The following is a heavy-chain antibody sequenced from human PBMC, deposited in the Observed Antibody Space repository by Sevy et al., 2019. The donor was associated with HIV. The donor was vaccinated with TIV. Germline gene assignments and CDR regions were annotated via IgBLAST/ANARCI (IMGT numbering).Heavy chain of an antibody. J-gene: IGHJ4*02. Sequence: SETLSLTCAISGDTVSSDSAAWNWIRQSPARGLEWLGRTYYRSTWHKDYATSLNSRMTINPATSKNQFSLQLKSVTPEDTAVYYCARDHNFVLDFWGQGILVTVSS. CDR2: TYYRSTWHK. CDR1: GDTVSSDSAA. V-gene: IGHV6-1*01. CDR3: ARDHNFVLDF. D-gene: IGHD1-20*01.